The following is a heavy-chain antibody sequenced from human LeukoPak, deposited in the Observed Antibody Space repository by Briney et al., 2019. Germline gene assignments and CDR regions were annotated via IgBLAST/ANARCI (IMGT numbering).Heavy chain of an antibody. Sequence: GGSLRLSCAASGFTFSDYAMHWVRQAPGKGLEWVAVIWFDGTNIKYGDSVKGRFTISRDNSKNTLYLQMNSLRAEDTAVYYCARMYSGSLDYWGQGTLVTVSS. CDR3: ARMYSGSLDY. D-gene: IGHD1-26*01. CDR2: IWFDGTNI. J-gene: IGHJ4*02. V-gene: IGHV3-33*01. CDR1: GFTFSDYA.